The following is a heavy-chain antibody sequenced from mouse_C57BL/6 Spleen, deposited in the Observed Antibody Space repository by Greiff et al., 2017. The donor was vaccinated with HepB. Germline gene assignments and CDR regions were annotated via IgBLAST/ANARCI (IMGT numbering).Heavy chain of an antibody. CDR3: AREGYSSPRAMDY. CDR1: GYTFTSYW. V-gene: IGHV1-69*01. D-gene: IGHD2-5*01. CDR2: IDPSDSYT. Sequence: QVQLQQPGAELVMPGASVKLSCKASGYTFTSYWMHWVKQRPGQGLEWIGEIDPSDSYTNYNQKFKGKSTLTVDKSSSTAYMQLSSLTSEDSAVYYCAREGYSSPRAMDYWGQGTSVTVAS. J-gene: IGHJ4*01.